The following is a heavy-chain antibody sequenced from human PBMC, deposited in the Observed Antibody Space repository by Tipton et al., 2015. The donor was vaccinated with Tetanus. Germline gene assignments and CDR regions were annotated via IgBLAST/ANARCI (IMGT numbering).Heavy chain of an antibody. J-gene: IGHJ5*01. V-gene: IGHV1-2*02. Sequence: QSGPEVKQPGASVKVSCKASGYSFISHDIFWVRQATGQGLEWMGWLNSKSGATQYAKKFQGRITLTRDTSISTAYMELKGLRSDDTAIYYCARDLSTTAQWEFDFWGQGTLVTVSS. CDR1: GYSFISHD. D-gene: IGHD2/OR15-2a*01. CDR3: ARDLSTTAQWEFDF. CDR2: LNSKSGAT.